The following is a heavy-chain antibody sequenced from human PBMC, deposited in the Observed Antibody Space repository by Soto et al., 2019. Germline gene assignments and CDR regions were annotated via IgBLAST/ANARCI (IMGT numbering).Heavy chain of an antibody. CDR1: GYSFTSYW. J-gene: IGHJ5*02. D-gene: IGHD1-1*01. Sequence: GESLKISCKGSGYSFTSYWIGWVRQMPGKGLEWMGIFYPGDSDTRYSPSFQGQVTISADKSISTAYLQWSSLKASDTAMYYCARHKEAWTDGSVAFDHWGQGTLVTVSS. V-gene: IGHV5-51*01. CDR2: FYPGDSDT. CDR3: ARHKEAWTDGSVAFDH.